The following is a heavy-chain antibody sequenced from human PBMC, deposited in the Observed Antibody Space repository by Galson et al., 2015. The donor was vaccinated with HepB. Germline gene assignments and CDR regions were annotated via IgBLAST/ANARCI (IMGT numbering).Heavy chain of an antibody. CDR1: GFTFSSYG. D-gene: IGHD4-17*01. CDR3: AKGYGLFDL. Sequence: SLRLSCAASGFTFSSYGMHWVRQAPGKGLEWVSGISANGGSRFYAESVKGRFTISRDNSKNTLSFQMNSLRAEDTAVYYCAKGYGLFDLWGQGTLVTVSS. V-gene: IGHV3-23*01. CDR2: ISANGGSR. J-gene: IGHJ5*02.